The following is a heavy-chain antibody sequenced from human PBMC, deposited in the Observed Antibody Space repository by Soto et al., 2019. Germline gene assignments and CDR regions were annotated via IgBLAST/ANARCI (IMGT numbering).Heavy chain of an antibody. CDR3: ARGGWHYYYYGMDV. Sequence: SETLSLTCTVSGGSISVSSYYWGWIRQPPGKGLEWIGSIYYSGSTYYNPSLKSRVTISVDTSKNQFSLKLSSVTAADTAVYYCARGGWHYYYYGMDVWGQGTTVTVSS. J-gene: IGHJ6*02. CDR2: IYYSGST. V-gene: IGHV4-39*01. CDR1: GGSISVSSYY. D-gene: IGHD6-19*01.